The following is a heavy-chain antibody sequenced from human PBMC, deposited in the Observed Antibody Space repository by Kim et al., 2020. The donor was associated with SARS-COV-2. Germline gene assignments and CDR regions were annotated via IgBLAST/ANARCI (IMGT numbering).Heavy chain of an antibody. V-gene: IGHV1-69*04. CDR1: GGTFSSYA. CDR3: ARAPTYQLLSFFDY. J-gene: IGHJ4*02. Sequence: SVKVSCKASGGTFSSYAISWVRQAPGQGLEWMGRIIPILGIANYAQKFQGRVTITADKSTSTAYMELSSLRSEDTAVYYCARAPTYQLLSFFDYWGQGTLVTVSS. CDR2: IIPILGIA. D-gene: IGHD2-2*01.